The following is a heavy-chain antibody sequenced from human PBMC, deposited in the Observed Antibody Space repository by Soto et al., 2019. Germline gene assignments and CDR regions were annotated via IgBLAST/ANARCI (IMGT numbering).Heavy chain of an antibody. D-gene: IGHD4-17*01. V-gene: IGHV1-18*04. CDR3: ARAGSYGDYVGYYYGMDV. CDR1: GYTFTSYG. Sequence: CASVKVSCKASGYTFTSYGISWVRQAPGQGLEWMGWISAYNGNTNYAQKLQGRVTMTTDTSTSTAYMELRSLRSDDTAVYYCARAGSYGDYVGYYYGMDVWGQGTTVTVSS. J-gene: IGHJ6*02. CDR2: ISAYNGNT.